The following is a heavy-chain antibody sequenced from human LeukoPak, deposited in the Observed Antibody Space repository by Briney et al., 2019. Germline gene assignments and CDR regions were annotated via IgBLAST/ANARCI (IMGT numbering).Heavy chain of an antibody. J-gene: IGHJ4*02. CDR2: IYHSGST. V-gene: IGHV4-4*02. CDR3: ARRGATMVRGVMIDY. D-gene: IGHD3-10*01. CDR1: GGPISSSNW. Sequence: SETLSLTCAVSGGPISSSNWWSWVRQPPGKGLEWIGEIYHSGSTNYNPSLKSRVTISVDKSKNQFSLKLSSVTAADTAVYYCARRGATMVRGVMIDYWGQGTLVTVSS.